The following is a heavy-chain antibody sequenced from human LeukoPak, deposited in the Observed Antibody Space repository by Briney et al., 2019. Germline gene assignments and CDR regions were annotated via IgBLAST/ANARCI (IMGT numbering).Heavy chain of an antibody. Sequence: GGSLRLSCAASGFTFTSYWMTWVRQAPGKGLEWVANIKQDASEKHYVASVTGRFTISRDNAKNSLYLQMNSLRAEDTAVYYCTTDRDIVATIGDIVVVVAATDPWGQGTLVTVSS. J-gene: IGHJ5*02. V-gene: IGHV3-7*01. CDR2: IKQDASEK. CDR3: TTDRDIVATIGDIVVVVAATDP. D-gene: IGHD2-15*01. CDR1: GFTFTSYW.